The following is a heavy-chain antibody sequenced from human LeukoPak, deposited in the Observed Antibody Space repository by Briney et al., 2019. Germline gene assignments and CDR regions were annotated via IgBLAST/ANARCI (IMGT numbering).Heavy chain of an antibody. V-gene: IGHV3-23*01. J-gene: IGHJ4*02. Sequence: GGSLRLSCAASGFTFSSYEMNWVRQAPGKGLEWVSAISGSGGSTYYADSVKGRFTISRDNSKDTLYLQMNSLRAEDTAVYYCAKVPRAGRFGVDYWGQGTLVTVSS. D-gene: IGHD3-10*01. CDR3: AKVPRAGRFGVDY. CDR1: GFTFSSYE. CDR2: ISGSGGST.